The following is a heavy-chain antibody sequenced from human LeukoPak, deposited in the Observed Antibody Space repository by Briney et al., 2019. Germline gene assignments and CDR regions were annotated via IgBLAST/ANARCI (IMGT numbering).Heavy chain of an antibody. V-gene: IGHV1-69*05. D-gene: IGHD2-2*01. J-gene: IGHJ5*02. CDR2: IIPIFGTA. CDR3: ARGGTYCSSTSCRNNWFDP. CDR1: GGTFSSYA. Sequence: SVKVSCKASGGTFSSYAISWVRQAPGQGLEWMGGIIPIFGTANYAQKCQGRVTITTDESTSTAYMELSSLRSEDTAVYYCARGGTYCSSTSCRNNWFDPWGQGTLVTVSS.